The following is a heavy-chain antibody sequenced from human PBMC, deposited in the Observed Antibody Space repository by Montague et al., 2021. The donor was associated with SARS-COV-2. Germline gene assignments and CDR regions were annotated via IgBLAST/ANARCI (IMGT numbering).Heavy chain of an antibody. J-gene: IGHJ4*02. CDR2: IYRSGSP. V-gene: IGHV4-61*02. Sequence: TLSLTCTVSGGSISRGYYYWSWIRLPAGKGLEWIGRIYRSGSPNYNPSLESRVVLSVDPSRNQFSMEMTSVTAADTAMYYCARGVDTGVVTVTGGFDSGGQGTLVIVSS. CDR3: ARGVDTGVVTVTGGFDS. CDR1: GGSISRGYYY. D-gene: IGHD5-18*01.